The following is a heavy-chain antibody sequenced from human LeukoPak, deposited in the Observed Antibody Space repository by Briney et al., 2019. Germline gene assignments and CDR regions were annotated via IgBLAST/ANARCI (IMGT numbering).Heavy chain of an antibody. J-gene: IGHJ6*02. V-gene: IGHV4-39*01. D-gene: IGHD3-10*01. CDR3: ARAYYYVSGSYGLDV. CDR1: GGSISTSSHY. CDR2: IYFTGTT. Sequence: PSETLSLTCTVSGGSISTSSHYWGWIRQPPGRGLEWIGFIYFTGTTNYNSSLKSRVTLSVDTSKNQFSLQLSSVTAADTAVYYCARAYYYVSGSYGLDVWGQGTTVTVSS.